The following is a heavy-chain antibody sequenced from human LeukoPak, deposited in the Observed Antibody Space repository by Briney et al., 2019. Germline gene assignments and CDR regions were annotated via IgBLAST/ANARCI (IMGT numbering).Heavy chain of an antibody. CDR1: GGSISSYY. Sequence: SETLSLTCTVSGGSISSYYWSWVRQPPGKGLEWIGYIYYSGSTNYNPSLKSRVTISVDTSKNQFSLKLSSVTAADTAVYYCATSGYSSGWYYFDYWGQGTLVTVSS. D-gene: IGHD6-19*01. CDR3: ATSGYSSGWYYFDY. CDR2: IYYSGST. J-gene: IGHJ4*02. V-gene: IGHV4-59*08.